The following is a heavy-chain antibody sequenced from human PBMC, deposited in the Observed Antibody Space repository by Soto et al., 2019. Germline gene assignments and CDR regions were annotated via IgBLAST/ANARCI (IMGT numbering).Heavy chain of an antibody. CDR2: IFPGDSNS. J-gene: IGHJ5*02. CDR1: GYSFTSYW. CDR3: ETHGEVLDL. Sequence: GESLKISCKGSGYSFTSYWIGWVRQMPGKGLEWMGIIFPGDSNSRYSPSFQGQVTFSAEKSTSTAYLQWSSLKASDTAIYYCETHGEVLDLWGQGTLVTVSS. V-gene: IGHV5-51*01. D-gene: IGHD2-8*02.